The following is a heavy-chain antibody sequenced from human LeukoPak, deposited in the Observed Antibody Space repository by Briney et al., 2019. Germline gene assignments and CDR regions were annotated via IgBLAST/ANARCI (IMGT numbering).Heavy chain of an antibody. CDR3: ARGKFHNYGDYLYGMDV. Sequence: ASVKVSCKASGYTFTSYDINWVRQATGQGLEWMGWMNPNSGNTGYAQKFQGRVTMTRNTSISTAYMELSSLRSEDTAVYYCARGKFHNYGDYLYGMDVWGQGTTVTVSS. D-gene: IGHD4-17*01. CDR1: GYTFTSYD. J-gene: IGHJ6*02. CDR2: MNPNSGNT. V-gene: IGHV1-8*01.